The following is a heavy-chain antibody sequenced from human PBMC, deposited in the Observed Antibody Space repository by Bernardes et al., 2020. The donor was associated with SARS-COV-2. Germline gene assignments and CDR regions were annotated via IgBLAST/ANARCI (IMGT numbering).Heavy chain of an antibody. D-gene: IGHD3-10*01. CDR1: GFTVSYNY. CDR2: IYSAGST. J-gene: IGHJ4*02. V-gene: IGHV3-66*01. CDR3: ARLNFITRRDY. Sequence: GGSLRLSCAASGFTVSYNYMSWVRQAPGKGLEWVSVIYSAGSTYYADSVMGRFTISRDNSKNTVDLQMNSLRAEDTAVYYCARLNFITRRDYWGQGTLVTVSS.